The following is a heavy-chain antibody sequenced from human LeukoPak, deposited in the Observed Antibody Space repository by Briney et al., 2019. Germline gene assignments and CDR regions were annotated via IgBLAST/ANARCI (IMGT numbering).Heavy chain of an antibody. CDR2: ISYDGSNK. Sequence: PGGSLRLSCAASGFTFSSYGMHWVRQAPGKGLEWVAVISYDGSNKYYADSVKGRFTISRDNSKNTLYLQMNSLRAEDTAVYYCAKNLITGTTDYWGQGTLVTVSS. J-gene: IGHJ4*02. CDR3: AKNLITGTTDY. D-gene: IGHD1-7*01. CDR1: GFTFSSYG. V-gene: IGHV3-30*18.